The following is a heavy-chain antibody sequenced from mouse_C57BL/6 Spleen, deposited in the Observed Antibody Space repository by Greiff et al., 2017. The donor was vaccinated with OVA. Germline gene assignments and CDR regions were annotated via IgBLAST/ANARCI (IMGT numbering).Heavy chain of an antibody. D-gene: IGHD2-1*01. CDR1: GFTFSSYA. CDR2: ISDGGSYT. V-gene: IGHV5-4*01. Sequence: EVMLVESGGGLVKPGGSLKLSCAASGFTFSSYAMSWVRQTPEKRLEWVATISDGGSYTYYPDNVKGRFTISRDNAKNNLYLQMSHLKSEDTAMYYCARDGIYYGNLAWFAYWGQGTLVTVSA. CDR3: ARDGIYYGNLAWFAY. J-gene: IGHJ3*01.